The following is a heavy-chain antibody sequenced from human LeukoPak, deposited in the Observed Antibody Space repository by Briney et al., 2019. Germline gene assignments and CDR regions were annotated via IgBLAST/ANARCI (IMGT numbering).Heavy chain of an antibody. Sequence: SETLSLTCTVSGYSISSGYYWGWIRQPPGKGLEWIGSIYHSGSTYYNPSLKSRVTISVDTSKNQFSLKLSSVTAADTAVYYCARDLTALLYYDFWSGYPDAAFDIWGQGTMVTVSS. CDR1: GYSISSGYY. J-gene: IGHJ3*02. D-gene: IGHD3-3*01. CDR3: ARDLTALLYYDFWSGYPDAAFDI. CDR2: IYHSGST. V-gene: IGHV4-38-2*02.